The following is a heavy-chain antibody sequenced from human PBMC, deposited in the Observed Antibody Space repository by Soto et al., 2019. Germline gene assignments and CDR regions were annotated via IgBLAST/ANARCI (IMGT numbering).Heavy chain of an antibody. CDR2: ISGTKSYT. D-gene: IGHD2-15*01. CDR3: ARVQRGLLRSTFADAFDI. J-gene: IGHJ3*02. CDR1: GFTFSDYY. V-gene: IGHV3-11*05. Sequence: QVQLVESGGDLVKPGGSLRLSCAASGFTFSDYYMSWIRQAPGKGLEIVSYISGTKSYTDYADSVKGRFTISSDNTKNSLFLQMNPLRSEETAVYYCARVQRGLLRSTFADAFDIGGQGTMVTVPS.